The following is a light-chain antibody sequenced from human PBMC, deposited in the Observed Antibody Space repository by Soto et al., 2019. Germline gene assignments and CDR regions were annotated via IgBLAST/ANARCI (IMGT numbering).Light chain of an antibody. Sequence: QAVVTQPPSTSGTPGQRVTISCSGSSSNIGSNPVHWYQQLPGTAPKLLIHNNNQRPSGVPDRFSASKSGTSASLAISGLQSEDEADYYCAAWDDRLNGVLFGGGTKLTVL. CDR2: NNN. CDR3: AAWDDRLNGVL. J-gene: IGLJ2*01. V-gene: IGLV1-44*01. CDR1: SSNIGSNP.